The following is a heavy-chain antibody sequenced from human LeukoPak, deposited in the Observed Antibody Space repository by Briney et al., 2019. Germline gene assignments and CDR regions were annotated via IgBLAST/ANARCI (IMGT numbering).Heavy chain of an antibody. J-gene: IGHJ4*02. CDR2: FYVGGAT. CDR3: ARGDGYNFFDY. Sequence: GGSLRLSCAVSGFSVTNNYMSWVRQAPGKGLEWVSVFYVGGATYYADSVKGRFTISRDNSENTLYLHMKRLRAEDTAVYYYARGDGYNFFDYWGQGTLVTVSS. CDR1: GFSVTNNY. D-gene: IGHD5-24*01. V-gene: IGHV3-53*01.